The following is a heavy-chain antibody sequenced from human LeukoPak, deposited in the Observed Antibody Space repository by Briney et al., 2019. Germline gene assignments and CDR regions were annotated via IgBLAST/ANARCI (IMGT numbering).Heavy chain of an antibody. V-gene: IGHV4-31*03. CDR2: IYYSGST. D-gene: IGHD4-17*01. Sequence: PSETLSLTCTVSGGSISSGGYYWSWIRQHPGKGLEWIGYIYYSGSTYYNPSLKSRVTISVDTSKNQFSLKLSSVTAADTAVYYCARDRRAGDEGYFDYWGQGTLVTVSS. CDR3: ARDRRAGDEGYFDY. CDR1: GGSISSGGYY. J-gene: IGHJ4*02.